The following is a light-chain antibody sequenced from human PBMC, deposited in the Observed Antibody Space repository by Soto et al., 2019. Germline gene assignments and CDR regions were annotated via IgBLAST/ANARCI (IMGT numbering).Light chain of an antibody. CDR1: SSNIGAGYV. CDR2: GNT. V-gene: IGLV1-40*01. J-gene: IGLJ2*01. Sequence: QAVVTQPPSVSGAPGQRVTISCTGSSSNIGAGYVVHWYQQLPGTAPKLLIYGNTNRPSGVPDRFSGSKSGTSASLGIIGLQAEDEADYYCQSYDNSLSGVVFGGGTKLTVL. CDR3: QSYDNSLSGVV.